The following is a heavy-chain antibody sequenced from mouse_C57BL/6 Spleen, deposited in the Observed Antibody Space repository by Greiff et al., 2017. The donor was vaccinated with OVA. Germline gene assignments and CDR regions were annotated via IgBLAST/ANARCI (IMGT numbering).Heavy chain of an antibody. D-gene: IGHD2-1*01. CDR3: TAIYYGNGY. V-gene: IGHV6-3*01. J-gene: IGHJ2*01. CDR1: GFTFSNYW. Sequence: EVMLVESGGGLVQPGGSMKLSCVASGFTFSNYWMNWVRQSPEKGLEWVAQIRLKSDNYATHYAESVKGRFTISRDDSKSSVYLQMNNLRAEDTGIYYCTAIYYGNGYWGQGTTLTVSS. CDR2: IRLKSDNYAT.